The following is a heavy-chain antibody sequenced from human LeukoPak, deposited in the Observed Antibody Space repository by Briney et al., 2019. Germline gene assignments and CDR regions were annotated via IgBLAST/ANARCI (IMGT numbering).Heavy chain of an antibody. CDR2: IKHDETEK. CDR3: ARVSVKDSNYRSFDY. V-gene: IGHV3-7*01. D-gene: IGHD4-11*01. CDR1: GFSFSSHC. Sequence: GGSLRLSCVASGFSFSSHCMTWVRQAPGKGPEWVASIKHDETEKFYVDTVKGRFTISRDNADNSLYLQMNSLRAGDTAVYYCARVSVKDSNYRSFDYWGQGTLVTVSS. J-gene: IGHJ4*02.